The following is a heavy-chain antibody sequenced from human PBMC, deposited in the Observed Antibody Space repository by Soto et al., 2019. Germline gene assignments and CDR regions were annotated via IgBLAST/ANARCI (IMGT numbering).Heavy chain of an antibody. J-gene: IGHJ4*02. CDR3: ARYIKYYDPTGPENYFFDY. CDR2: IYPGDSVV. D-gene: IGHD3-22*01. Sequence: PGESLKISCKGSGYKFTTFWIGWVRQMPGKALELMGIIYPGDSVVRYSPSFQGQVTISADRSINTAYLQWNSLRASDTAMYYCARYIKYYDPTGPENYFFDYWGQGTLVTVSS. V-gene: IGHV5-51*01. CDR1: GYKFTTFW.